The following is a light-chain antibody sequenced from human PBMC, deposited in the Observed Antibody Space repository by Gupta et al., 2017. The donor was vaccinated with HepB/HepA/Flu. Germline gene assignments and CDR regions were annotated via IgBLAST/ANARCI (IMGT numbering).Light chain of an antibody. CDR1: RSNIGAGYD. CDR2: GNS. Sequence: SVLTQPPSVSGAPGQRVTISCTGRRSNIGAGYDVHWYQQLPGTAPKLLIYGNSNRPSGVPDRFSGSKSGTSASLAITGLQAEDEADYYCQSYDSSLSGSKVFGGGTKLTVL. J-gene: IGLJ2*01. CDR3: QSYDSSLSGSKV. V-gene: IGLV1-40*01.